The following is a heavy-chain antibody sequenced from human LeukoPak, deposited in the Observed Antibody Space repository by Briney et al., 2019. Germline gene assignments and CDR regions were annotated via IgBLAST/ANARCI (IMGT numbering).Heavy chain of an antibody. CDR2: IYFSGTT. V-gene: IGHV4-30-4*01. D-gene: IGHD5-24*01. Sequence: SETLSLTCTVSGGSISSGDFYWSWVRQPPGKALEWIGYIYFSGTTYYNPSLKSRITMSVDTSKNQFSLKLSSVTAADTAMCYCARNTGWLQPFDYWGQGTLVTVSS. J-gene: IGHJ4*02. CDR1: GGSISSGDFY. CDR3: ARNTGWLQPFDY.